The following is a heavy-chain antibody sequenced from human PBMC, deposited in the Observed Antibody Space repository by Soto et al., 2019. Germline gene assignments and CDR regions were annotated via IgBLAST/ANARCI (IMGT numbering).Heavy chain of an antibody. V-gene: IGHV4-31*03. CDR2: IGYSGAT. J-gene: IGHJ5*02. CDR1: GGSITSGGSF. CDR3: ERGCVRSKWLAT. D-gene: IGHD3-10*02. Sequence: TSETLSLTCTVSGGSITSGGSFWSWIRQHPGKGPEWIAFIGYSGATSYNPSLASRVTISADTYKSQFSLNLRSVTAAATAVYYCERGCVRSKWLATSGPGTLLTVSS.